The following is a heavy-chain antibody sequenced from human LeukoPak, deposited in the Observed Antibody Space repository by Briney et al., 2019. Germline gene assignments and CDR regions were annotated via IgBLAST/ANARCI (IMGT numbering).Heavy chain of an antibody. D-gene: IGHD3-10*01. V-gene: IGHV3-74*01. CDR3: AYGSGSSFDY. CDR1: GLTFSDDW. J-gene: IGHJ4*02. CDR2: IKNDGSST. Sequence: RGSLRLSCAASGLTFSDDWMHWVRQAPGKGLVWVSRIKNDGSSTSSADSVRGRFTISRDNAKNTLYLQMNSLRAEDTAVYYCAYGSGSSFDYWGQGTLVTVSS.